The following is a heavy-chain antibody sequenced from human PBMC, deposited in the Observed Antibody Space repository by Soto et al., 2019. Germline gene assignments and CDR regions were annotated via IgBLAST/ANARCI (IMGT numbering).Heavy chain of an antibody. CDR2: INSDGSST. Sequence: PEGSLTLTSAAYGCPFNTYWMHWVRQAPGKGLVWVSGINSDGSSTNYAASVKGRFTISRDNAKNTLYLQMNSLRAEDTAVYYCARTYYYDTWGQGTAVTVSS. J-gene: IGHJ4*02. CDR1: GCPFNTYW. V-gene: IGHV3-74*01. CDR3: ARTYYYDT. D-gene: IGHD3-22*01.